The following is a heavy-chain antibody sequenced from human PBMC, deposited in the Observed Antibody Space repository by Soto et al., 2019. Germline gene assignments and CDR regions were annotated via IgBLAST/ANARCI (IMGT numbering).Heavy chain of an antibody. V-gene: IGHV4-31*02. J-gene: IGHJ6*02. D-gene: IGHD6-19*01. Sequence: SLMLRLRWTVAGGSSIGVGCCWSRKRKPPGKGLEWIGYIYYSGAAYYHPSLKSRVIISLDTSKNQFSLKVTSVPAADTAVYYCATGGLRSSGSYYYFPGMDVWGQGTTVTVSS. CDR1: GGSSIGVGCC. CDR3: ATGGLRSSGSYYYFPGMDV. CDR2: IYYSGAA.